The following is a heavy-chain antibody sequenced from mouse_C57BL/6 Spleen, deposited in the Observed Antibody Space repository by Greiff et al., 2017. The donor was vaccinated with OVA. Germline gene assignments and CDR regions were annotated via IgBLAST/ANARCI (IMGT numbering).Heavy chain of an antibody. Sequence: EVQLQQSGPVLVKPGASVKMSCKASGYTFTDYYMNWVKQSHGKSLEWIGVINPYNGGTSYNQKFKGKATLTVDKSSSTAYMELNSLTSEDSAVYYCARTPMHDYDWTPLFDDWGKGTTLTVSS. D-gene: IGHD2-4*01. J-gene: IGHJ2*01. CDR2: INPYNGGT. CDR1: GYTFTDYY. V-gene: IGHV1-19*01. CDR3: ARTPMHDYDWTPLFDD.